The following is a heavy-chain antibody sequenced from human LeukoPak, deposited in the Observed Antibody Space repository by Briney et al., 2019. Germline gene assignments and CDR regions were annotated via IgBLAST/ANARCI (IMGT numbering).Heavy chain of an antibody. CDR1: GFTFSSYS. Sequence: GGSLRLSCAASGFTFSSYSMNWVRQAPGKGLEWVSSISSSSSYIYYADSVKGRFTISRDNAKNSLYLQMNSLRAEDTAVYYCARDTGWFGELYPDDYWGQGTLVTVSS. CDR2: ISSSSSYI. V-gene: IGHV3-21*01. D-gene: IGHD3-10*01. CDR3: ARDTGWFGELYPDDY. J-gene: IGHJ4*02.